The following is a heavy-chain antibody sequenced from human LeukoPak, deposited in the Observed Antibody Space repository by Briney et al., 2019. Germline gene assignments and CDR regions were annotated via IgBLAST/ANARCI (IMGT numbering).Heavy chain of an antibody. V-gene: IGHV1-2*02. Sequence: ASVKVSCKASGYTFTGYYMHWVRQAPGQGLEWMGWINPNSGGTNYAQKFQGRVTMTRDTSISTAYMELSRLRSDDTAVYYCARDPGSSWYGGNYWGQGTLVTVSS. CDR2: INPNSGGT. J-gene: IGHJ4*02. CDR1: GYTFTGYY. CDR3: ARDPGSSWYGGNY. D-gene: IGHD6-13*01.